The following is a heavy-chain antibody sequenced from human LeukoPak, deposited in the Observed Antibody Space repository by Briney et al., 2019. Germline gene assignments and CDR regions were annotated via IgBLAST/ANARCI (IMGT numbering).Heavy chain of an antibody. Sequence: EPGGSLRLSCAASGFTFSNYGMSWVRQAPGKGLERVSVISGSGDSTLYADSVKGRFTISRDNSKDTLYLQMNSLRAEDTAVFYCAKAFFVRWLRSTFDCWGQGTLVTVS. D-gene: IGHD5-12*01. J-gene: IGHJ4*02. CDR3: AKAFFVRWLRSTFDC. V-gene: IGHV3-23*01. CDR1: GFTFSNYG. CDR2: ISGSGDST.